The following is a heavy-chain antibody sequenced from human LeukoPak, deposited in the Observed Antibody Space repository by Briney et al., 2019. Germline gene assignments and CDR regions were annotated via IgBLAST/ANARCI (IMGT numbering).Heavy chain of an antibody. CDR3: ARMSYYDFWSGYYWDYFDY. J-gene: IGHJ4*02. CDR2: IDWDDDK. Sequence: ESGPTLVNPTQTLTLTCTFSGFSLSTSGMRVSWIRQPPGKALEWLARIDWDDDKFYSTSLKTRLTISKDTSKNQVVLTMTNVDPVDTATYYCARMSYYDFWSGYYWDYFDYWGQGTLVTVSS. D-gene: IGHD3-3*01. V-gene: IGHV2-70*04. CDR1: GFSLSTSGMR.